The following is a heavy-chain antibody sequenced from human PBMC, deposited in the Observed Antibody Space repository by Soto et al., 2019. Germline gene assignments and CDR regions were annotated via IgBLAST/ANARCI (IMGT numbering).Heavy chain of an antibody. CDR3: ARDHRLEAPLY. CDR1: GFTFSSYG. Sequence: GGSLRLSCASSGFTFSSYGMHWVRQAPGKGLEWVAVIWYDGSNKYYADSVKGRFTISRDNSKNTLYLQMNSLRAEDTAVYYCARDHRLEAPLYWGQGTLVTVSS. V-gene: IGHV3-33*01. D-gene: IGHD3-3*01. CDR2: IWYDGSNK. J-gene: IGHJ4*02.